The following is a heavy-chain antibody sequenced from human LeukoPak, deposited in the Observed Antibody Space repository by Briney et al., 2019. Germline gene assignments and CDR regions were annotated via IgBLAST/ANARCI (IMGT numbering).Heavy chain of an antibody. CDR1: GYTFSAYC. V-gene: IGHV1-8*02. CDR3: ARGNYYYGMDV. J-gene: IGHJ6*02. Sequence: ASVKLSCKASGYTFSAYCMYWVRQGTGHGLEWMGWRNPNSGNTGYAQKLQSRVTMTRNTSISTAYMALSSLRSEDTAVYYCARGNYYYGMDVWGQGTTVTVSS. CDR2: RNPNSGNT.